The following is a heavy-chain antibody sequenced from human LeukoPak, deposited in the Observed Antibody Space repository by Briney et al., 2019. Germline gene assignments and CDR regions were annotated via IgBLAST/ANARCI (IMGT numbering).Heavy chain of an antibody. Sequence: LSLTCTVSGGSIRSYYWSWVRQAPGKGLEWVAVTSASGSSTYYADSVKGRFTISRDNAKNSLYLQMNSLRAEDTAVYYCARDSHTTYYDFWSGYYPDYWGQGTLVTVSS. V-gene: IGHV3-48*03. CDR2: TSASGSST. CDR3: ARDSHTTYYDFWSGYYPDY. J-gene: IGHJ4*02. CDR1: GGSIRSYY. D-gene: IGHD3-3*01.